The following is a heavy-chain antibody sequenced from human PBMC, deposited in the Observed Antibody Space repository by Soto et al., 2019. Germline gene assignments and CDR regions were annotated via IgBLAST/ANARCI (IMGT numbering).Heavy chain of an antibody. V-gene: IGHV3-21*01. CDR3: ARTPRPDRGAPVGANYYYYYYMDV. Sequence: EVQLVESGGGLVKPGGSLRLSCAASGFTFSSYSMNWVRQAPGKGLEWVSSISSSSSYIYYADSVKGRFTISRDNAKNSLYLQMNSLRAEDTAVYYCARTPRPDRGAPVGANYYYYYYMDVWGKGTTVTVSS. D-gene: IGHD2-15*01. CDR1: GFTFSSYS. CDR2: ISSSSSYI. J-gene: IGHJ6*03.